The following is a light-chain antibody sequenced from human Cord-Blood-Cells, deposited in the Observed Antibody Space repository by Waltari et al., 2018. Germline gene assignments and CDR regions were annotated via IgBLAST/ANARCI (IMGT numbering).Light chain of an antibody. J-gene: IGLJ2*01. Sequence: SYELTQPPSVSVSPGQTPSITCSGDKLGDKYACWYQQKPGQSPVLVIYQDSKRPSGIPERFSGSNYGNTATLTISGTQAMDEADYYCQAWDSSTVVFGGGTKLTVL. CDR1: KLGDKY. CDR3: QAWDSSTVV. CDR2: QDS. V-gene: IGLV3-1*01.